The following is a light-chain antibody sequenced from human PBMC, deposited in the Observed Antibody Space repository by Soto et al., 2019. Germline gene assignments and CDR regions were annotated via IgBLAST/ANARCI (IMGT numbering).Light chain of an antibody. Sequence: DIEMTQSPSSLSASVGDRVTITCRASQSISSYLNWYQQKPGNAPNLLIYAASTLQSGVPSRFSAYGSETDFTLTISNLQAEDFATYYCQQSYTTPRTFGHGTKVEVK. J-gene: IGKJ1*01. CDR1: QSISSY. CDR2: AAS. CDR3: QQSYTTPRT. V-gene: IGKV1-39*01.